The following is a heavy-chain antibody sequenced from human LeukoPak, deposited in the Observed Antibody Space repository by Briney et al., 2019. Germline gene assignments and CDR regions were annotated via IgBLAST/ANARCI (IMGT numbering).Heavy chain of an antibody. CDR1: GGSISSSNW. D-gene: IGHD3-10*01. CDR3: ARMGRYYYGSGSAIDY. V-gene: IGHV4-4*02. CDR2: IYHSGST. Sequence: SETLSLTCAVSGGSISSSNWWSWVRQPPGKGLEWIGEIYHSGSTNYNPSLKSRVTISVDKSKNQFSLKLSSVTAADTAVYYCARMGRYYYGSGSAIDYWGQGTLVTVSS. J-gene: IGHJ4*02.